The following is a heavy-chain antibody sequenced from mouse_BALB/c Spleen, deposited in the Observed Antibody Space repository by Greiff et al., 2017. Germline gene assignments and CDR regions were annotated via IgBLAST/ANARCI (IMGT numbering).Heavy chain of an antibody. CDR3: ARDRPHYYGYWGAMDY. V-gene: IGHV5-4*02. CDR1: GFTFSDYY. Sequence: EVKLVESGGGLVKPGGSLKLSCAASGFTFSDYYMYWVRQTPEKRLEWVATISDGGSYTYYPDSVKGRFTISRDNAKNNLYLQMSSLKSEDTAMYYCARDRPHYYGYWGAMDYWGQGTSVTVSS. D-gene: IGHD1-2*01. J-gene: IGHJ4*01. CDR2: ISDGGSYT.